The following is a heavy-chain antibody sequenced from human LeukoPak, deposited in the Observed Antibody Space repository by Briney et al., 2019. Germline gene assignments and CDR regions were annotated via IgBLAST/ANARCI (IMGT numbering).Heavy chain of an antibody. V-gene: IGHV3-74*01. CDR3: IRDFRSADL. J-gene: IGHJ5*02. CDR2: IYVDGRTT. CDR1: GFTFSNYW. Sequence: GGSLRLSCVASGFTFSNYWMHWVRQPPGKGLVWVSRIYVDGRTTNYADSVKGRFTISRGNAKNTVYLEMNSLSVEDTATYYCIRDFRSADLWGQGALVTVTS.